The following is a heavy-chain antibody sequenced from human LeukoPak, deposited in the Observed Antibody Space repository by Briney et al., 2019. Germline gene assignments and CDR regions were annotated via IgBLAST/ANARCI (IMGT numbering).Heavy chain of an antibody. V-gene: IGHV3-64*01. CDR2: ISSNGGST. CDR3: ARDLRSSWGNYYYYYYMDV. J-gene: IGHJ6*03. Sequence: GGSLRLSCAASGFTFSSYWMSWVRQAPGKGLEYVSAISSNGGSTYYANSVKGRFTISRDNSKNTLYLQMGSLRAEDMAVYYCARDLRSSWGNYYYYYYMDVWGKGTTVTVSS. D-gene: IGHD6-13*01. CDR1: GFTFSSYW.